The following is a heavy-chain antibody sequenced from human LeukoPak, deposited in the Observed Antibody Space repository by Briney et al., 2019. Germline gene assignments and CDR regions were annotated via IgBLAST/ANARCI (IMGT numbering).Heavy chain of an antibody. Sequence: GGSLRLSCAASGFKFSSYWMHWVRQAPGKGLVWVSRIKSDGSSTSYADSVKGRFTISRDNAKKSLFLQMNSLRVEDTAVYYCARDGSRHCSGGTCSHFAYWGQGTLVTVSS. CDR2: IKSDGSST. CDR1: GFKFSSYW. J-gene: IGHJ4*02. D-gene: IGHD2-15*01. CDR3: ARDGSRHCSGGTCSHFAY. V-gene: IGHV3-74*01.